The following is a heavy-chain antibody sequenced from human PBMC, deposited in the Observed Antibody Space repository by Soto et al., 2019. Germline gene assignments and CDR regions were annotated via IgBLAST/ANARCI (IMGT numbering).Heavy chain of an antibody. CDR1: GFTFSNAW. D-gene: IGHD2-2*01. J-gene: IGHJ6*03. CDR3: TTHGPRDCSSTSSCYYPFLYYYYYMDV. CDR2: IKSKTDGGTT. V-gene: IGHV3-15*01. Sequence: EVQLVESGGGLVKPGGSLRLSCAASGFTFSNAWMSWVRQAPGKGLEWVGRIKSKTDGGTTDYAAPVKGRFTISRDDSKNTLQLQMNSLKTEDTAVYYCTTHGPRDCSSTSSCYYPFLYYYYYMDVWGKGTTVTVSS.